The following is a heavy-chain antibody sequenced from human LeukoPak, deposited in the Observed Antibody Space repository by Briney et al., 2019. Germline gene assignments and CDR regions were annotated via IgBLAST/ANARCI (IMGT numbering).Heavy chain of an antibody. V-gene: IGHV4-34*01. CDR3: ARGRTMYYYGSGSYPDY. CDR2: INHSGST. J-gene: IGHJ4*02. CDR1: GGSFSGYY. Sequence: SETLSLTCAVYGGSFSGYYWRWIRQPPGKGLEWVGEINHSGSTNYNPSLKSRVTISVDTSNNQSSLKLSSVAAAATAVYYCARGRTMYYYGSGSYPDYWGQGTLVTVSS. D-gene: IGHD3-10*01.